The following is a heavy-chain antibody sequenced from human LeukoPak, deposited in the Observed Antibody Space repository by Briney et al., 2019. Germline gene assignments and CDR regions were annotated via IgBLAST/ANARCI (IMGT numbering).Heavy chain of an antibody. CDR1: GFTFSNFG. D-gene: IGHD3-16*01. J-gene: IGHJ4*02. CDR3: AKDGVDYGAFSSLDY. CDR2: ITGSGGST. V-gene: IGHV3-23*01. Sequence: PGGSLRLSCAASGFTFSNFGMIWVRQAPGQGLEWLSAITGSGGSTYYADSVKGRFTISRDNSKNTLYLQLNSLRADDTAVYYCAKDGVDYGAFSSLDYWGQGTRVTVSS.